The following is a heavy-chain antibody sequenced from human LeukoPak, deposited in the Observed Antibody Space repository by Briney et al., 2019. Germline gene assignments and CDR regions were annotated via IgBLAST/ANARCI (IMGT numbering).Heavy chain of an antibody. V-gene: IGHV1-3*01. Sequence: ASVEVSCKASGYTFTSYAMHWVRQAPGQRLEWMGWINAGNGNTKYSQKFQGRVTITRDTSASTAYMGLSSLRSEDTAVYYCARDLRNSYSSSWLFDPWGQGTLVTVSS. CDR3: ARDLRNSYSSSWLFDP. J-gene: IGHJ5*02. CDR1: GYTFTSYA. CDR2: INAGNGNT. D-gene: IGHD6-13*01.